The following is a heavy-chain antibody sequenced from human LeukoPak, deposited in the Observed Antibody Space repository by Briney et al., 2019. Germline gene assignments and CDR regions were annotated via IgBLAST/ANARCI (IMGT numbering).Heavy chain of an antibody. D-gene: IGHD3-3*01. CDR1: SGFISNYY. CDR3: ARDSRYYDFWSGYLDY. J-gene: IGHJ4*02. CDR2: ISTSGNT. V-gene: IGHV4-4*07. Sequence: SSETLSLTCSVASGFISNYYWSWIRQPAGKGLEWIGRISTSGNTYYSASLKSRVTMSVDTSKNQFFLNLRSVTAADTAVYYCARDSRYYDFWSGYLDYWGQGALVTVSS.